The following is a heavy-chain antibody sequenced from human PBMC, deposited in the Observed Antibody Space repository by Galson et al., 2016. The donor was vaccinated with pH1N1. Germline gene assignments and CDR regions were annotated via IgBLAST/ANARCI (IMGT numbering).Heavy chain of an antibody. CDR3: ARGKSEPGFYYHYMDV. V-gene: IGHV4-59*01. Sequence: SETLSLTCTVSGGSIRNYYWTWIRQPPGKGLEWLGFIYYSGNTMYNPSLKSRVTISVDMSNNQSYLRPTSVTAADAAIYFCARGKSEPGFYYHYMDVWGRGTTVTVSS. J-gene: IGHJ6*03. CDR1: GGSIRNYY. D-gene: IGHD1-14*01. CDR2: IYYSGNT.